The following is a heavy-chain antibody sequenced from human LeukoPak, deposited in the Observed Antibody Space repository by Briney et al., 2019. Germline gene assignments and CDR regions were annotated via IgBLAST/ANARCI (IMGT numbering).Heavy chain of an antibody. J-gene: IGHJ3*02. D-gene: IGHD3-22*01. CDR2: IYYSGST. CDR3: ARTLYDSSGYDYPDAFDI. V-gene: IGHV4-59*01. Sequence: SETLSLTCIVSGGSISTYYWSWIRQPPGKGLEWIGYIYYSGSTNYNPSLKSRVTISVDTSKNQFSLKLSSVTAADTAVYYCARTLYDSSGYDYPDAFDIRGRGTLVTVSS. CDR1: GGSISTYY.